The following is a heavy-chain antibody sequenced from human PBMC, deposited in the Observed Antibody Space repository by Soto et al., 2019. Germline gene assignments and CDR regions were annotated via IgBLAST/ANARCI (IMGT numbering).Heavy chain of an antibody. Sequence: QVQLQQWGAGLLKPSETLSLTCAVYGGSFSAYYWNWIRQPPGKGLEWVGEINHGGYTNYNPSLKGRVTISVDTSKNQFSLKLSSVTAADTAVYYCARARCNSASCYSLEPIDYWGQGTLVTVSS. CDR1: GGSFSAYY. V-gene: IGHV4-34*02. J-gene: IGHJ4*02. CDR3: ARARCNSASCYSLEPIDY. D-gene: IGHD2-2*02. CDR2: INHGGYT.